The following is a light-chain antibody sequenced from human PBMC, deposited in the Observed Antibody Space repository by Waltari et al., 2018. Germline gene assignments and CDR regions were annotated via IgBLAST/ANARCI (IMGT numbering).Light chain of an antibody. CDR3: QQYYTTPT. V-gene: IGKV4-1*01. Sequence: DIVMTQSPDSLAVSLGERATITCKSSQTVLYSSNNKNYLAWYQQKAEQSPKLLLYWASARESGVPDRFSGSGSGTDFTLTINRLQAEDVAVYYCQQYYTTPTFGKVTKVEIK. CDR1: QTVLYSSNNKNY. CDR2: WAS. J-gene: IGKJ1*01.